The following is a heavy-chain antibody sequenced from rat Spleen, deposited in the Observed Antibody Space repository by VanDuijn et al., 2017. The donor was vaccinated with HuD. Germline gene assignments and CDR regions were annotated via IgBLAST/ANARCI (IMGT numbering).Heavy chain of an antibody. CDR1: GFTFSDYY. CDR2: ISPSGGST. CDR3: ARQDTSGYANWFGF. V-gene: IGHV5-25*01. Sequence: EVQLVESDGGLVQPGRSLKLSCAASGFTFSDYYMAWVRQAPTKGLEWVASISPSGGSTYYRDSVKGRFTLSRDNAKSTLYLQMNSLGSADTATYYCARQDTSGYANWFGFWGQGTLVTVSS. D-gene: IGHD4-3*01. J-gene: IGHJ3*01.